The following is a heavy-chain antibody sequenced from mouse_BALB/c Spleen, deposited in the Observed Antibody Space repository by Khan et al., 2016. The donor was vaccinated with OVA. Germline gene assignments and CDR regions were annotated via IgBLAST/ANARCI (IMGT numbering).Heavy chain of an antibody. J-gene: IGHJ2*01. V-gene: IGHV3-2*02. CDR2: ISYSGST. Sequence: EVQLQESGPGLVKPSQSLSLTCTVTGYSITSGYGWNWIRQFPGNKLGWMVYISYSGSTNYNPSLKSRISITRDTSKNQFFLQLNSVTTEDTATDYWARTARIKYWGQGTTLTVSS. CDR3: ARTARIKY. D-gene: IGHD1-2*01. CDR1: GYSITSGYG.